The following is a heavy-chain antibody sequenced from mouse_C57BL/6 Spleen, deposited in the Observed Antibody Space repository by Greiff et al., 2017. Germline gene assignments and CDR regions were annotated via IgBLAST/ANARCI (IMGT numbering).Heavy chain of an antibody. V-gene: IGHV1-15*01. CDR2: IDPETGGT. CDR3: ARERLRFLCDFDG. Sequence: QVQLQQPGAELVMPGASVTLSCKASGYTFTDYEMHWVKQRPVHGLEWIGAIDPETGGTNYNQKFKGKATLTVDKSSSTAYMELRSLTSEDSAVYYCARERLRFLCDFDGWGKGTSVTVAS. J-gene: IGHJ1*03. D-gene: IGHD2-2*01. CDR1: GYTFTDYE.